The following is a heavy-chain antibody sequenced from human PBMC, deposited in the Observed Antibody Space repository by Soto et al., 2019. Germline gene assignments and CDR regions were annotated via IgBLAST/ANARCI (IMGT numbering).Heavy chain of an antibody. CDR2: ISGSGGST. D-gene: IGHD3-3*01. V-gene: IGHV3-23*01. CDR1: GFTFSSYA. J-gene: IGHJ4*02. Sequence: EVQLLESGGALVQPGGSLRLSCAASGFTFSSYAMSWVRQTQGKGLEWVSAISGSGGSTYYADSVKGRFTISRDNSKKTLYLQMNSLRAEDTAVYYCAKVAEVSTTIFAVLIRPGIGHFDYWGQGTLVTVSS. CDR3: AKVAEVSTTIFAVLIRPGIGHFDY.